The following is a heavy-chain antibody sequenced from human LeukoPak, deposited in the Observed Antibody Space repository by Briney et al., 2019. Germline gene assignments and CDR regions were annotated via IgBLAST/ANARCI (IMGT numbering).Heavy chain of an antibody. V-gene: IGHV5-51*01. CDR2: IYPDESDT. CDR1: GYIFSTYW. D-gene: IGHD2-15*01. J-gene: IGHJ6*03. Sequence: GESLKISCKGSGYIFSTYWIGWVRQMPGKGLEWMGTIYPDESDTRYSPSFEGQVTISADTSISTAYLQWSSLKASDTAVYYCARQIGYCNGGGRYGDYYYYMDVWGKGTTVTVSS. CDR3: ARQIGYCNGGGRYGDYYYYMDV.